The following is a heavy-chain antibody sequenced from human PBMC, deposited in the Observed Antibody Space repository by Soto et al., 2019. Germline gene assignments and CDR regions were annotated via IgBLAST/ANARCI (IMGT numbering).Heavy chain of an antibody. CDR1: GGSISSYY. CDR2: IYYSGST. D-gene: IGHD3-10*01. CDR3: ARHVLLWFGDYYYMDV. J-gene: IGHJ6*03. Sequence: PSETLSLTCTVSGGSISSYYWSWIRQPPGKGLEWIGYIYYSGSTNYNPSLKSRVTISVDTSKNQFSLKLSSVTAADTAVYYCARHVLLWFGDYYYMDVWGKGTTVTVSS. V-gene: IGHV4-59*08.